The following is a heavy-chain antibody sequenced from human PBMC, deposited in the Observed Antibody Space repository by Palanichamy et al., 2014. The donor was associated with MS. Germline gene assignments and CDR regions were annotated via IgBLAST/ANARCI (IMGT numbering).Heavy chain of an antibody. CDR1: GLSLNVYS. J-gene: IGHJ3*02. CDR3: ATSGWRGSFDI. V-gene: IGHV3-48*02. CDR2: ISSGGNTI. Sequence: LVESGGGSVKPGGSLRLSCAASGLSLNVYSMNWARQPPGKGLEWVSYISSGGNTIDYADAVKGRFTISRDNVKNSLYLQMNSLRDEDTAVYYCATSGWRGSFDIWGQGTMVTVSS. D-gene: IGHD3-3*01.